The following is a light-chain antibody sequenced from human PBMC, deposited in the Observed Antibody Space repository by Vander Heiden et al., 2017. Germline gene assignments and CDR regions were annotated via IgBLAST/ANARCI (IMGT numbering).Light chain of an antibody. V-gene: IGLV1-51*01. Sequence: QSVLTQPPPVSAVLGLQVTLSFPGSSSNIGNNYVSWYQQLPGTAPKRLIYDNNQRPSGIPDRFSGSKSGTSATLGITGLQTGDEADYYCGTWDSSLSAGVFGGGTRLTVL. CDR2: DNN. J-gene: IGLJ3*02. CDR1: SSNIGNNY. CDR3: GTWDSSLSAGV.